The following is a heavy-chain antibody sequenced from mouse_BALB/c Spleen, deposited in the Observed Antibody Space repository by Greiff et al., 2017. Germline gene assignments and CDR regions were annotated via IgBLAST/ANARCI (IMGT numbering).Heavy chain of an antibody. CDR2: INPGSGGT. J-gene: IGHJ4*01. CDR3: ARGGYRYDDAMDY. Sequence: VKLQESGAELVRPGTSVKVSCKASGYAFTNYLIEWVKQRPGQGLEWIGVINPGSGGTNYNEKFKGKATLTADKSSSTAYMQLSSLTSDDSAVYFCARGGYRYDDAMDYWGQGTSVTVSS. D-gene: IGHD2-14*01. V-gene: IGHV1-54*01. CDR1: GYAFTNYL.